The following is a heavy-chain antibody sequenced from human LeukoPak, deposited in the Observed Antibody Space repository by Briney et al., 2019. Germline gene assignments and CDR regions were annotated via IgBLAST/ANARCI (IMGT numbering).Heavy chain of an antibody. CDR3: ARDRNVDYFDY. J-gene: IGHJ4*01. CDR2: IWYDGSDK. D-gene: IGHD1-1*01. V-gene: IGHV3-33*01. Sequence: GRSLRLSCAASGFSFSTYGMHWVRQAPGKGLEWVAVIWYDGSDKYYADSVKGRFTISRDNSKNSLYLQMNSLRAEDTAVYYCARDRNVDYFDYWGQEPWSPSPQ. CDR1: GFSFSTYG.